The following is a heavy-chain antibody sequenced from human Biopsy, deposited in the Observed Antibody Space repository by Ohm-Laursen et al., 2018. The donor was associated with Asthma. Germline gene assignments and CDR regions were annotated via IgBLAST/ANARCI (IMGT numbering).Heavy chain of an antibody. CDR2: VFYSGTT. J-gene: IGHJ6*02. D-gene: IGHD4-17*01. CDR1: GAYIGTPDYH. V-gene: IGHV4-30-4*01. CDR3: ARAASYGDLHFGIDV. Sequence: TLSLTCPVSGAYIGTPDYHWSWIRQSPGKGLEWIGFVFYSGTTHYSRSLERRLYISIDTARNEFSMRLRSLTAADTAVYFCARAASYGDLHFGIDVWGPGTTVSVS.